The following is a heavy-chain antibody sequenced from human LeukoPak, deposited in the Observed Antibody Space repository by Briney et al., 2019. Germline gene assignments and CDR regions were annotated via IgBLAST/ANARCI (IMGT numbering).Heavy chain of an antibody. Sequence: GGSLRLSCAASGFTVSSNYMSWVRQAPGRGLEWVSVIYSGGSTYYADSAKGRFTIFRDNSKNTVYLQMNSLRAEDTAVYYCARASWRYCSSTSCYGNWFDPWGQGTLVTVSS. V-gene: IGHV3-53*01. J-gene: IGHJ5*02. CDR1: GFTVSSNY. CDR3: ARASWRYCSSTSCYGNWFDP. D-gene: IGHD2-2*01. CDR2: IYSGGST.